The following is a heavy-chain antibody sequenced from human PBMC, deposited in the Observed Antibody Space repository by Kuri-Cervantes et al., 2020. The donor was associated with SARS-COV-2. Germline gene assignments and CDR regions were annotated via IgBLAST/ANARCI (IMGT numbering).Heavy chain of an antibody. CDR1: GGSSSDDK. CDR3: ARGRYDVTMIVVVVTAASSYFDL. Sequence: SETLSLTCAVYGGSSSDDKWSWIRQAPGKGLEWVGEITESGSTNYNPSLKGRVSMSVDTSEKQISLKLTSVTAADTAIYYCARGRYDVTMIVVVVTAASSYFDLWGRGTLVTVSS. CDR2: ITESGST. V-gene: IGHV4-34*01. J-gene: IGHJ2*01. D-gene: IGHD3-22*01.